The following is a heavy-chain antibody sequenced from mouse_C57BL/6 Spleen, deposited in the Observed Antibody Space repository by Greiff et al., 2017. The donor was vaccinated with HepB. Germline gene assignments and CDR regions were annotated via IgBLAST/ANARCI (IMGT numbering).Heavy chain of an antibody. D-gene: IGHD1-1*01. Sequence: DVMLVESGGGLVKPGGSLKLSCAASGFTFSSYAMSWVRQTPEKRLEWVATISDGGSYTYYPDNVKGRFTISRDNAKNNLYLQMSHLKSEDTAMYYCAREHYYGSSLYYFDYWGQGTTLTVSS. V-gene: IGHV5-4*01. CDR3: AREHYYGSSLYYFDY. CDR1: GFTFSSYA. J-gene: IGHJ2*01. CDR2: ISDGGSYT.